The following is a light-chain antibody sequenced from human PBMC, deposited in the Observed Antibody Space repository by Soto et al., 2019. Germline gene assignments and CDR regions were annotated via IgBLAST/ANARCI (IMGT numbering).Light chain of an antibody. CDR1: QNVIHDSNSKNF. Sequence: IVPTQSRDSLAVSLGERASINCKTSQNVIHDSNSKNFLAWYQQKPGQPPKLLMYWASTRESGVPDRFSGSGSGTDFTLTISSLQAEDVAVYYCQQYHTPPLTFGGGTKVEIK. CDR3: QQYHTPPLT. J-gene: IGKJ4*01. V-gene: IGKV4-1*01. CDR2: WAS.